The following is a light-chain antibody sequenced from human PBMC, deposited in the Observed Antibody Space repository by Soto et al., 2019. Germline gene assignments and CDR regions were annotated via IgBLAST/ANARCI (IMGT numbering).Light chain of an antibody. Sequence: DIVMTQSPATLSVSPGERATLSCRASQSVSSNLAWYQQKPGQAPRLLIYGASTRATGIPARFSGSGSGTDFTLTISRLEPEDFAVYYCQQFGSSSWTFGQGTKVDI. CDR2: GAS. V-gene: IGKV3-15*01. J-gene: IGKJ1*01. CDR1: QSVSSN. CDR3: QQFGSSSWT.